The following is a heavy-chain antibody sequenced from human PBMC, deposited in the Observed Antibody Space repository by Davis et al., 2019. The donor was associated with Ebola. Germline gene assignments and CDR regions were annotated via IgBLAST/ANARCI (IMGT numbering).Heavy chain of an antibody. J-gene: IGHJ3*02. D-gene: IGHD1-26*01. V-gene: IGHV1-3*01. Sequence: ASVKVSCKASGYTFITYVMHWVRQAPGQGLEWMGWINVANGKTKFSQKFQGRVTITRDTSASTAYMELSSLRSDDTAVYFCARTSIVGTTTTASDIWGQGTKVTVSS. CDR2: INVANGKT. CDR3: ARTSIVGTTTTASDI. CDR1: GYTFITYV.